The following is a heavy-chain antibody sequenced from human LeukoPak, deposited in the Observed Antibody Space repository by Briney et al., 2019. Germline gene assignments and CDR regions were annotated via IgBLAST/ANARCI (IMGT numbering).Heavy chain of an antibody. CDR1: GGSISSSNW. V-gene: IGHV4-4*02. J-gene: IGHJ4*02. Sequence: PSGTLSLTCAVSGGSISSSNWWSWVRQPPGKGLEWIGEVYHSGSTNYNPSLKSRVAISVDKSKNQFSLKLSSVTAADTAVYYCARTYSSGWWFDYWGQGTLVTVSS. CDR2: VYHSGST. D-gene: IGHD6-19*01. CDR3: ARTYSSGWWFDY.